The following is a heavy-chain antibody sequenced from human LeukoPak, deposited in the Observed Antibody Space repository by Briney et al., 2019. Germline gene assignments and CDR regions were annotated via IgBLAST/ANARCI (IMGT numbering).Heavy chain of an antibody. CDR2: ISAYNGNT. CDR3: ARDRDWVGYGSGSQL. Sequence: GASVKVSCKASGYTFTGYYMHWVRQAPGQGLEWMGWISAYNGNTNYAQKLQGRVTMTTDTSTSTAYMELRSLRSDDTAVYYCARDRDWVGYGSGSQLWGQGTLVTVSS. V-gene: IGHV1-18*04. D-gene: IGHD3-10*01. CDR1: GYTFTGYY. J-gene: IGHJ4*02.